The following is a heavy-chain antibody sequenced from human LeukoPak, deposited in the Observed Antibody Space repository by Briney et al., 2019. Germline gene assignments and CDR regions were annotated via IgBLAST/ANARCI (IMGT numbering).Heavy chain of an antibody. D-gene: IGHD3-10*01. CDR1: GGSISSYY. J-gene: IGHJ3*02. Sequence: SETLSLTCTVSGGSISSYYWSCIRQPPGKGLVWIGYIYYSGSTNYNRSLKSRVTISVDTYKNQFSLKLRSVTAADTAVYYCARDRGYYGSGRANAFDIWGQGTMVTVSS. CDR2: IYYSGST. V-gene: IGHV4-59*01. CDR3: ARDRGYYGSGRANAFDI.